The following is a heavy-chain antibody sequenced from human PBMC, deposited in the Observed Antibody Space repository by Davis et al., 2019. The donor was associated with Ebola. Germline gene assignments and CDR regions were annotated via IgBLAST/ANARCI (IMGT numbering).Heavy chain of an antibody. CDR2: ISSSSSYI. CDR3: ARDPLDSYDYSWGSYRHYYYGMDV. D-gene: IGHD3-16*02. Sequence: PGGSLRLSCAASGFTFSSYSMNWVRQAPGKGLEWVSSISSSSSYIYYADSVKGRFTISRDNAKNSLYLQMNSLRAEDTAVYYCARDPLDSYDYSWGSYRHYYYGMDVWGQGTTVTVSS. J-gene: IGHJ6*02. CDR1: GFTFSSYS. V-gene: IGHV3-21*01.